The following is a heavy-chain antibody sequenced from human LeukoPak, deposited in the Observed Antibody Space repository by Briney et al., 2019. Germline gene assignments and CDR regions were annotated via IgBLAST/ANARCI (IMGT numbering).Heavy chain of an antibody. V-gene: IGHV5-10-1*01. CDR1: GFSFTSYW. J-gene: IGHJ4*02. Sequence: GESLKISCKGSGFSFTSYWISWVRQMPGKGLEWMGRIDPSDSYTNYSPSFQGHVTISADKSISTAYQQWSSRKASDTAMYYCARGDYDMLTGINWGQGTLVSVSS. CDR2: IDPSDSYT. CDR3: ARGDYDMLTGIN. D-gene: IGHD3-9*01.